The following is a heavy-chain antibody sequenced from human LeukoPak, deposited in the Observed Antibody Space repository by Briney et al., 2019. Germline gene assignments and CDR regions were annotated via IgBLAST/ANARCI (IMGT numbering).Heavy chain of an antibody. CDR2: ISSSSSYI. CDR3: ARRAGAYSHPYDY. J-gene: IGHJ4*02. V-gene: IGHV3-21*04. D-gene: IGHD4/OR15-4a*01. CDR1: GFTFSSYS. Sequence: PGGSLKLSCAASGFTFSSYSMNWVRQAPGKGLEWVSSISSSSSYIYYADSVKGRFTISRDNAKNSLYLQMNSLRAEDTAVYYCARRAGAYSHPYDYWGQGTLVTVSS.